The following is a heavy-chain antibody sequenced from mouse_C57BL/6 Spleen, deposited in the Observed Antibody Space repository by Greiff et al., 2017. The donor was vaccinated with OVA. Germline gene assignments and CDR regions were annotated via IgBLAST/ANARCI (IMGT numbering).Heavy chain of an antibody. Sequence: EVQLVESGGGLVKPGGSLKLSCAASGFTFSSYTMSWVRQTPEKRLEWVATISGGGGNTYYPDSVKGRFTISRDNAKNTLYLQMSSLRSEDTALYYCARHTFYTVFDYWGQGTTLTVSS. CDR3: ARHTFYTVFDY. D-gene: IGHD2-12*01. CDR2: ISGGGGNT. CDR1: GFTFSSYT. V-gene: IGHV5-9*01. J-gene: IGHJ2*01.